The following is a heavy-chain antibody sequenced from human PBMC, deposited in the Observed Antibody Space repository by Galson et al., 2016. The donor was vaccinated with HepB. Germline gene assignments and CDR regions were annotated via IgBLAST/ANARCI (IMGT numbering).Heavy chain of an antibody. CDR1: GFIFSTYS. J-gene: IGHJ3*02. Sequence: SLRLSCAASGFIFSTYSMNWVRRAPGKGLEWVSSISSGSAYRYYADSVKGRFTISRDNAKKSLYLQMNSLRAEDTAVYYCARIGYSSGWLDGFDIWGQGTMVTVSS. V-gene: IGHV3-21*01. D-gene: IGHD6-19*01. CDR3: ARIGYSSGWLDGFDI. CDR2: ISSGSAYR.